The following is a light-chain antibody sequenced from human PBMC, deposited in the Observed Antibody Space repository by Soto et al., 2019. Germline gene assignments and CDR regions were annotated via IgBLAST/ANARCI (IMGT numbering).Light chain of an antibody. CDR2: KAS. V-gene: IGKV1-5*03. J-gene: IGKJ1*01. CDR3: QQYNSYPWT. CDR1: QGISSW. Sequence: DIQITQSPSSVSASVGDRVTITCRASQGISSWLAWYQQKPGKAPKLLIYKASSLESGVPSRFSGSGSGTEFTLTISSLQPDDFATYYCQQYNSYPWTFGQGTKVDIK.